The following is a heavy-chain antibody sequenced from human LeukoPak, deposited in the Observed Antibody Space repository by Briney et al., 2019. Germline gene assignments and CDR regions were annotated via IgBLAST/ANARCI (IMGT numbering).Heavy chain of an antibody. CDR1: GFTVSSNY. CDR2: IYSGGST. D-gene: IGHD4-23*01. CDR3: AREVGPYGGNSWGAFDY. Sequence: LPGGSRRLSCAASGFTVSSNYMSWVRQAPGKGLEWVSVIYSGGSTYYADSVKGRFTISRDNSKNTLYLQMNSLRAEDTAVYYCAREVGPYGGNSWGAFDYWGQGTLVTVSS. V-gene: IGHV3-66*02. J-gene: IGHJ4*02.